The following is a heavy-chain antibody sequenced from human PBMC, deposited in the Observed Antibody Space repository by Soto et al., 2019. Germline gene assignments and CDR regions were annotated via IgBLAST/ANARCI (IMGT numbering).Heavy chain of an antibody. V-gene: IGHV3-23*01. CDR2: ISGSGGRT. J-gene: IGHJ4*02. CDR1: RFTFSSYA. D-gene: IGHD5-18*01. Sequence: EVQLLESGGGLVQPGGSLRLSCVASRFTFSSYAMTWVRQAPGKGLEWVSTISGSGGRTYYADSVKGRFTSSRDNSKNTLCRQINSLKAEYKAVYYCAKDSQLWSSLNHWGQGTLPT. CDR3: AKDSQLWSSLNH.